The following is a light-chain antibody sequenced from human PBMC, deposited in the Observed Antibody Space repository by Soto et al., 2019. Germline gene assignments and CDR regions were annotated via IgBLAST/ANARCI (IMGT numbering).Light chain of an antibody. J-gene: IGLJ2*01. V-gene: IGLV1-44*01. CDR2: NNN. CDR1: TSNIGSNT. Sequence: QSVLTQPPSASGTPGPRVTISCSGNTSNIGSNTVNWYQQLQGTAPKLLIYNNNQRPSGVPDRFSGSKSGTSASLAISGLQSEDEAVYYCAAWHDSLKEIFGGGTKLTVL. CDR3: AAWHDSLKEI.